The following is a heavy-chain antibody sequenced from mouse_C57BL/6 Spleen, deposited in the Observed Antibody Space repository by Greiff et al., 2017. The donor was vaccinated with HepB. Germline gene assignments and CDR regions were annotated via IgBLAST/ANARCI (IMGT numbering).Heavy chain of an antibody. CDR1: GYAFSSYW. J-gene: IGHJ4*01. V-gene: IGHV1-80*01. D-gene: IGHD1-1*01. CDR3: ARGDYNGSSYAMDY. Sequence: VKLVESGAELVKPGASVKISCKASGYAFSSYWMNWVKQRPGKGLEWIGQIYPGDGDTNYNGKFKGKATLTADKSSSTAYMQLSSLTAEDSAVYFCARGDYNGSSYAMDYWGQGTSVTVSS. CDR2: IYPGDGDT.